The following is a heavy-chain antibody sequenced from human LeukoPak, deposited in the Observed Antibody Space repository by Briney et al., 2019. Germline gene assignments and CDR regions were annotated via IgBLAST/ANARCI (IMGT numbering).Heavy chain of an antibody. CDR2: IRHDVSKK. CDR3: ARDKQYGDIDGLDI. J-gene: IGHJ3*02. CDR1: GFIFSNYA. V-gene: IGHV3-33*01. Sequence: GGSLRLSCVASGFIFSNYAMHWVRQAPGKGLEWVAVIRHDVSKKYYADSVKGRFTISRDNSKNTHFLQVNTLRAEDTAVYYCARDKQYGDIDGLDIWGRGTMVTVSS. D-gene: IGHD6-19*01.